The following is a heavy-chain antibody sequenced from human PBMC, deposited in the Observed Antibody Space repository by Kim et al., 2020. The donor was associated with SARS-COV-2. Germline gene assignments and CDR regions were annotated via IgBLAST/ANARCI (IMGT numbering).Heavy chain of an antibody. CDR3: ARAGYSSSWPGGYYYYGMDV. V-gene: IGHV1-69*13. CDR2: IIPIFGTA. Sequence: SVKVSCKASGGTFSNYAISWVRQAPGQGLDWMGGIIPIFGTANYAQKFQGRVTITADESTSTAYMELSSLRSEATAVYYCARAGYSSSWPGGYYYYGMDVGGQGTTVTV. J-gene: IGHJ6*02. D-gene: IGHD6-13*01. CDR1: GGTFSNYA.